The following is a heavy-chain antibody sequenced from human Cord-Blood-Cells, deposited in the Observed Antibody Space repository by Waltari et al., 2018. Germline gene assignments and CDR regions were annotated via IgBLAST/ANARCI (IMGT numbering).Heavy chain of an antibody. Sequence: QLQLQESGPGLVKPSETLSLTCTVSGGSISSSSYYCGWIRQPPGKGLEWIGSIYYSGSTYYNPSLKSRVTISVDTSKNQFSLKLSSVTAADTAVYYCARRKGRGSYFDYWGQGTLVTVSS. CDR3: ARRKGRGSYFDY. CDR1: GGSISSSSYY. CDR2: IYYSGST. D-gene: IGHD1-26*01. J-gene: IGHJ4*02. V-gene: IGHV4-39*07.